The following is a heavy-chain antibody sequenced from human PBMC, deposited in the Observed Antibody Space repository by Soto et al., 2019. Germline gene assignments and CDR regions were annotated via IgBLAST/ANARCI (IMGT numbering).Heavy chain of an antibody. D-gene: IGHD3-3*01. CDR2: ISSSGSTI. Sequence: PGGSLRLSCAASGFTFSDYYMSWIRQAPGKGLEWVSYISSSGSTIYYADSVKGRFTISRDNAKNSLYLQMNSLRAEDTAVYYCARDGQGRNDFWSGYYYQVGYFDLWGRGTLVTVSS. V-gene: IGHV3-11*01. J-gene: IGHJ2*01. CDR3: ARDGQGRNDFWSGYYYQVGYFDL. CDR1: GFTFSDYY.